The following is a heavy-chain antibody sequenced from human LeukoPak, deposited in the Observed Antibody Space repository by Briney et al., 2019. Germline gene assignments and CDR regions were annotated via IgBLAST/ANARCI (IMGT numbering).Heavy chain of an antibody. J-gene: IGHJ4*02. CDR2: ISGSGGST. D-gene: IGHD2-2*01. Sequence: TGGSLRLSCAASGFTFSSYAMSWVRQAPGKGLEWVSAISGSGGSTYYADSVKGRLTISRDNSKNTLYLQMNSLRAEDTAVYYCARNPILGYCSSTSCYVFDYWGQGTLVTVSS. CDR3: ARNPILGYCSSTSCYVFDY. V-gene: IGHV3-23*01. CDR1: GFTFSSYA.